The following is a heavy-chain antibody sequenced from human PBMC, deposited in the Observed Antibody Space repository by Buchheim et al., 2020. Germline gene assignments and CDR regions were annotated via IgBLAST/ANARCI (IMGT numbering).Heavy chain of an antibody. J-gene: IGHJ4*02. D-gene: IGHD6-13*01. CDR3: ANAPQQLAEFDY. V-gene: IGHV3-74*01. CDR1: GFTFSSYW. CDR2: INSDGSST. Sequence: EVQLVESGGGLVQPGGSLRLSCAASGFTFSSYWMHWVRQAPGKGLVWVSRINSDGSSTSYADSVKGRFTISRDNVKNTVYTQMNSLRADDTAVYYCANAPQQLAEFDYWGQGTL.